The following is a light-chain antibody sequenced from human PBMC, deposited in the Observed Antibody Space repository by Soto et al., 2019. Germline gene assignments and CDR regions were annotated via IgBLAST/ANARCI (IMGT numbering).Light chain of an antibody. CDR3: QTWGTGIVV. Sequence: QAVLTQSPSASASLGASVKLTCTLSSGHSSDAIAWHQQQPGKGPRYLMRVNSDGSHNKGDGIPDRFSGSSSGTERYLSISSLQSEDEADYYCQTWGTGIVVFGGGTKVTVL. CDR1: SGHSSDA. V-gene: IGLV4-69*01. CDR2: VNSDGSH. J-gene: IGLJ2*01.